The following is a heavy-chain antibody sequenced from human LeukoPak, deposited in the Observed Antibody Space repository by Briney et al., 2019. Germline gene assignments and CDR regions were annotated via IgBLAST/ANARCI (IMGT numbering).Heavy chain of an antibody. Sequence: ASVKVSCKASGYNFTGYYMHWVRQAPGQGLEWMGWINPNSGGTNYAQKFQGRVTMTRDTSISTAYMELSRLRSDDTAVYYCAPSGGTTYDFYMWYFDYWGQGTLVTVSS. D-gene: IGHD1-1*01. CDR1: GYNFTGYY. CDR3: APSGGTTYDFYMWYFDY. CDR2: INPNSGGT. V-gene: IGHV1-2*02. J-gene: IGHJ4*02.